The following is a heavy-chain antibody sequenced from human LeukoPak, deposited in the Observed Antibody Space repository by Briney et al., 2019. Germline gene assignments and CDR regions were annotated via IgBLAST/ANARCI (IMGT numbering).Heavy chain of an antibody. V-gene: IGHV3-21*01. CDR1: GFIFSIYS. CDR2: ISNSDSSI. D-gene: IGHD3-3*01. J-gene: IGHJ4*02. Sequence: GGSLRLSCAASGFIFSIYSMNWVRQAPGKGLEWVSSISNSDSSIYYADSVKGRFTISRDNAKNSLYLQMNSLRAEDTAVYYCASSYDFWSAYYVYWGQGTLVTVSS. CDR3: ASSYDFWSAYYVY.